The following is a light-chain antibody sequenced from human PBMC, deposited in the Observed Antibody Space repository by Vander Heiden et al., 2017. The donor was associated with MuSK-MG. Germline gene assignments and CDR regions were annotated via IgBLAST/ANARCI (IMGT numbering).Light chain of an antibody. CDR1: QGISSY. CDR3: QQDDSFPRYT. Sequence: DPVSISCRMSQGISSYLAWYQQKPGKAPELLIYAASTLQSGVPSRFSGSGCGTDFTLTISGLQSEEFATYYCQQDDSFPRYTFGQGTKLEIK. J-gene: IGKJ2*01. V-gene: IGKV1D-8*01. CDR2: AAS.